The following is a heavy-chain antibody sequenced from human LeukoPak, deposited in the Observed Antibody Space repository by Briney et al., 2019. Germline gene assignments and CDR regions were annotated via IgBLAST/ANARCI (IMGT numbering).Heavy chain of an antibody. V-gene: IGHV1-46*01. CDR2: INPSGGST. J-gene: IGHJ6*03. D-gene: IGHD3-3*01. CDR3: ARDSRITIFGVVISPPYDYYYYMDV. CDR1: GYTFTIYY. Sequence: ASVKVSCKASGYTFTIYYTHWVRQAPGQGLEWMGIINPSGGSTSYAQKFQGRVTMTRDMSTSTVYMELSSLRSEDTAVYYCARDSRITIFGVVISPPYDYYYYMDVWGKGTTVTVSS.